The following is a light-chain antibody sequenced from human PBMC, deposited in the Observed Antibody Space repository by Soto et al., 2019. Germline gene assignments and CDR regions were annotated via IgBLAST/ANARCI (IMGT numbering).Light chain of an antibody. CDR3: AAWDDSLSGVV. CDR1: SSNIGSNY. Sequence: QSVLTQPPSASGTPGQRVTISCSGSSSNIGSNYVYWYQQLPGTAPKLLIYRNSQRPSGVPDRFSGSKSGTSASLAISGLRSEDEAEYYCAAWDDSLSGVVFGGGTKVTVL. V-gene: IGLV1-47*01. J-gene: IGLJ2*01. CDR2: RNS.